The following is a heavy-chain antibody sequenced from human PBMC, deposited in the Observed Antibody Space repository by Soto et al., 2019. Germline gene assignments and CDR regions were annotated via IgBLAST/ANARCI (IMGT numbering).Heavy chain of an antibody. CDR2: ISSGSTYV. CDR3: ARGGYCTDGVCPSDQ. Sequence: EVQLVESGGSLVKPGGSLSLSCAASGFTFSTHSMNWVRQAPGKGLEWVSSISSGSTYVSYADSVKGRFTMSRDNDKSSLYLQMNSLRADDTAMYFCARGGYCTDGVCPSDQWGQGTLVTVSS. J-gene: IGHJ4*02. D-gene: IGHD2-8*01. CDR1: GFTFSTHS. V-gene: IGHV3-21*06.